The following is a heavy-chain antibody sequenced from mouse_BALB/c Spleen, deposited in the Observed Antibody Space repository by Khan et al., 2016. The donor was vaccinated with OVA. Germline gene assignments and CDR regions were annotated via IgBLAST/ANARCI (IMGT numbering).Heavy chain of an antibody. CDR2: VSTGGGYT. CDR3: ARLAYYCGSEGFAY. D-gene: IGHD1-1*01. J-gene: IGHJ3*01. V-gene: IGHV5-6*01. CDR1: GFTFSTYG. Sequence: EVELVESGGDLVKPGGSLKLSCAASGFTFSTYGMSWVRQTPDKRLEWVATVSTGGGYTYYPDSVKGRFTISRDNAKNTLYLQMSSLKSEDTAVFYCARLAYYCGSEGFAYWGQGTLVTVSA.